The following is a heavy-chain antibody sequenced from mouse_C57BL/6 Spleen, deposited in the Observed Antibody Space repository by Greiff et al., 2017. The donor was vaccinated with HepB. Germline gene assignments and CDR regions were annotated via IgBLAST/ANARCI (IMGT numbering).Heavy chain of an antibody. J-gene: IGHJ2*01. Sequence: VQLQQSGPELVKPGASVKISCKASGYTFTDYYMNWVKQSHGKSLEWIGDINPNNGGTSYNQKFKGKATLTVDKSSSTAYMELRSLTSEDSAVYYCASGEGAYWGQGTTLTVSS. CDR1: GYTFTDYY. CDR2: INPNNGGT. CDR3: ASGEGAY. V-gene: IGHV1-26*01.